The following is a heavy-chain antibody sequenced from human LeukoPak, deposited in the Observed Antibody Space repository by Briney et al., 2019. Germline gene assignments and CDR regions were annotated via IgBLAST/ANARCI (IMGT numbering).Heavy chain of an antibody. D-gene: IGHD2-15*01. CDR1: GFTVSSNY. CDR2: IYSGGST. J-gene: IGHJ4*02. Sequence: GGSLRLSCAASGFTVSSNYMSWVRQAPGKGLEWVSVIYSGGSTYYADSVKGRFTISRDNPKNTLYLQMNSLRAEETAVYYCARGEVVDPFAYWGQGTLVTVSS. V-gene: IGHV3-53*01. CDR3: ARGEVVDPFAY.